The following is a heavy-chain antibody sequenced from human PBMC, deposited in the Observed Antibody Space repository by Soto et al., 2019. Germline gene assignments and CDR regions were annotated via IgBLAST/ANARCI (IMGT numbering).Heavy chain of an antibody. V-gene: IGHV3-33*01. D-gene: IGHD3-10*01. J-gene: IGHJ6*03. CDR2: IWYDGSNK. CDR3: ARDPSGSGTTENMDV. Sequence: GGSLRLSCAASGFTFSSYGMHWVRQAPGKGLEWVAVIWYDGSNKYYADSVKGRFTISRDNSKNTLYLQMNSLRAEDTAVYYCARDPSGSGTTENMDVWGKGTTVTVSS. CDR1: GFTFSSYG.